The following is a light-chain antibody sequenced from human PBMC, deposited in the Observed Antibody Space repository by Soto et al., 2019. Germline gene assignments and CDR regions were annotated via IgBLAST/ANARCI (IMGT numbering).Light chain of an antibody. CDR1: QSTSSW. CDR2: DVS. J-gene: IGKJ1*01. CDR3: QQYTSHWT. Sequence: DIQMTQSPSYLSASVGDRVTVTCRASQSTSSWLAWYQQKPGRAPKLVIYDVSILESGDPSRFSGSGSGTEFTLTISSLQPDDFATYYCQQYTSHWTFGQGTKVEIK. V-gene: IGKV1-5*01.